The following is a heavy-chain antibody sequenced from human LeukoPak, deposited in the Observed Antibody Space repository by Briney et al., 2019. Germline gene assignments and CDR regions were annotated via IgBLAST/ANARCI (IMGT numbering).Heavy chain of an antibody. D-gene: IGHD3-10*01. V-gene: IGHV3-74*01. CDR1: GFTFSSYA. CDR3: ARAPPKYYGSGTLDY. CDR2: INSDGSST. Sequence: GRSLRLSCAASGFTFSSYAMHWVRQAPGKGLVWVSRINSDGSSTSYADSVKGRFTISRDNAKNTLYLQMNSLRAEDTAVYYCARAPPKYYGSGTLDYWGQGTLVTVSS. J-gene: IGHJ4*02.